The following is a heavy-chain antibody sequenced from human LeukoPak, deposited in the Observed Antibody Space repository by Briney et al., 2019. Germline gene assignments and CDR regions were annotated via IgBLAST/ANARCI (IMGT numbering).Heavy chain of an antibody. CDR3: ATAYCSGGSCYYSHTT. Sequence: GASVKVSCKASGGTFTSYAISWVRQAPGQGLEWMGRIIPILGIANYAQKFQGRVTITADKSTSTAYMELSSLRSEDTAVYYCATAYCSGGSCYYSHTTWGQGTLVTVSS. D-gene: IGHD2-15*01. CDR2: IIPILGIA. V-gene: IGHV1-69*04. CDR1: GGTFTSYA. J-gene: IGHJ5*02.